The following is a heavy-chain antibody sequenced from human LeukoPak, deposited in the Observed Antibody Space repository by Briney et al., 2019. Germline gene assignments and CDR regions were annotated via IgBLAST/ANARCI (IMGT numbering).Heavy chain of an antibody. CDR3: ARTRYGSGTYYFDY. D-gene: IGHD3-10*01. CDR1: GSSLSSSRVR. Sequence: SGPTLVNPTQTLTLTCTLSGSSLSSSRVRVSWIRQPPGKALEWLARIDWDDDKFYSTSLKTRLTISKDTSKNQVVLTMTNMDPVDTATYYCARTRYGSGTYYFDYWGQGTLVTVSS. CDR2: IDWDDDK. V-gene: IGHV2-70*04. J-gene: IGHJ4*02.